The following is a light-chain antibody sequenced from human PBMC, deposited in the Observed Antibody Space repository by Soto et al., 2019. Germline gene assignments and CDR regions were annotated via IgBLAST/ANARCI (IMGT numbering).Light chain of an antibody. CDR2: DVS. Sequence: QSALAQPASVSGSPGQSITIYCTGTPSDVGHYDYVAWFQQHPGRAPKLIVYDVSKWPSGVSNRFSGSKSGNTASLTISGLQAEDEADYYCTSFTTSTTFVFGTGTQLTVL. CDR1: PSDVGHYDY. V-gene: IGLV2-14*03. J-gene: IGLJ1*01. CDR3: TSFTTSTTFV.